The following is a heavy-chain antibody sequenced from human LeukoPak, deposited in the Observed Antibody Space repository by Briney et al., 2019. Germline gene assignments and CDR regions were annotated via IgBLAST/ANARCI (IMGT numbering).Heavy chain of an antibody. J-gene: IGHJ4*02. V-gene: IGHV4-59*01. CDR3: ARLRYCSSTSCPGLDY. CDR1: GGSISSYY. Sequence: PSETLSLTCTVSGGSISSYYWSWIRQPPGKGLEWIGYIYYSGSTNYNPSLKSRVTISVDTSKNQFSLKLSSVTAADTAMYYCARLRYCSSTSCPGLDYWGQGTLVTVSS. D-gene: IGHD2-2*01. CDR2: IYYSGST.